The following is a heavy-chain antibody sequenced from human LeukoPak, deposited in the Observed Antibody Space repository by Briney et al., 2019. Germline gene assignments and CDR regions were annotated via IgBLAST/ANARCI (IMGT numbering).Heavy chain of an antibody. V-gene: IGHV3-30*02. CDR2: IRYDGSNK. Sequence: AGGSLRLSCAASGFTFSSYGMHWVRQAPGKGLEWVAFIRYDGSNKYYADSVKGRFTISRDNSKNTLYLQMNSLRAEDTAVYYCAKDFQDYYDSSGLGYWGQGTLVTVSS. D-gene: IGHD3-22*01. CDR1: GFTFSSYG. CDR3: AKDFQDYYDSSGLGY. J-gene: IGHJ4*02.